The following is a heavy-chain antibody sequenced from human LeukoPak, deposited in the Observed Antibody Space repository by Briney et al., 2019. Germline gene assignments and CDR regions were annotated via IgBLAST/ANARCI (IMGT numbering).Heavy chain of an antibody. J-gene: IGHJ4*02. CDR2: IKQDGSEK. CDR1: GFTVSSYW. D-gene: IGHD2-15*01. CDR3: ARDPAHSD. Sequence: QSGGSLRLSCAASGFTVSSYWMSWVRQTPGKGLEWVANIKQDGSEKYYVDSVKGRFTISRDNAKNSLYLQMNSLRAEDTAVYYCARDPAHSDWGQGTLVTVSS. V-gene: IGHV3-7*01.